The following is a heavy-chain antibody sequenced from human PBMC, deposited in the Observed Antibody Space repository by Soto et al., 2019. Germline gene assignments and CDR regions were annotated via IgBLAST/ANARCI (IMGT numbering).Heavy chain of an antibody. D-gene: IGHD3-22*01. J-gene: IGHJ3*02. CDR1: GGSFSGYY. CDR2: INHSGST. Sequence: PSETLSLTCAVYGGSFSGYYWSWIRQPPGKGLEWIGEINHSGSTNYNPSLKSRVTISVDTSKNQFSLKLSSVTAADTAVYYCARVDTMIVRVGAFDIWGQGTMVTV. CDR3: ARVDTMIVRVGAFDI. V-gene: IGHV4-34*01.